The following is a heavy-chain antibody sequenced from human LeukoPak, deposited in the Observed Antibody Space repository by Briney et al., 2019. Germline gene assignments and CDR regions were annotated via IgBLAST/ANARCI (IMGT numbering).Heavy chain of an antibody. V-gene: IGHV3-30*04. J-gene: IGHJ4*02. CDR3: ARAGRITMIVATGYFDY. CDR2: ISYDGSNK. D-gene: IGHD3-22*01. CDR1: GFTFSSYA. Sequence: GGSLRLSCAASGFTFSSYAMHWVRQAPGKGLEWVAVISYDGSNKYYADSVKGRFTISRHNSKNTLYLQMNSLRAEDTAVYYCARAGRITMIVATGYFDYWGQGTLVTVSS.